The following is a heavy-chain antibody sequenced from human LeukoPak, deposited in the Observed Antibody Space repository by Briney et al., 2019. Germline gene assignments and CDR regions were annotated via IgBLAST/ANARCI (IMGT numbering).Heavy chain of an antibody. V-gene: IGHV1-2*02. J-gene: IGHJ4*02. Sequence: ASVTVSCKASGYTFTGYYMHWVRQAPGQGLEWMGWINPNSGGTNYAQKFQGRVTMTRDTSISTAYMELSRLRSDDTAVYYCARRDLLGVLPFDYWGQGTLVTVSS. CDR2: INPNSGGT. CDR1: GYTFTGYY. CDR3: ARRDLLGVLPFDY. D-gene: IGHD3-16*01.